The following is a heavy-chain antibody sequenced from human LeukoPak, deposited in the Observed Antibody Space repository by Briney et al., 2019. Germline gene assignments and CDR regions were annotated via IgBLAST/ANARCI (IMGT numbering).Heavy chain of an antibody. J-gene: IGHJ4*02. D-gene: IGHD3-10*01. CDR1: GGSISSETFY. CDR2: IDYSGNT. Sequence: TSETLSLTCTVSGGSISSETFYWGWIRQSPGKGLEWIGSIDYSGNTYYNPSLQSRVTISVDTSKNQFSLKLSSVTAADTAVYYCARGGAFYGSGSYYNSAFDYWGQGTLVTVSS. CDR3: ARGGAFYGSGSYYNSAFDY. V-gene: IGHV4-39*07.